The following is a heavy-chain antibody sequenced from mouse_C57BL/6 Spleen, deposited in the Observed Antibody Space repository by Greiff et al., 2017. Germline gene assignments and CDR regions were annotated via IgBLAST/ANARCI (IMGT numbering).Heavy chain of an antibody. CDR2: IYPGDGDT. CDR3: AKTHGSSYNFDY. Sequence: VQLQQSGPELVKPGASVKISCKASGYAFSSSWMNWVKQRPGKGLEWIGRIYPGDGDTNYNGKFKGKATLTADKSSSTAYMQLSSLTSEDSAVYFCAKTHGSSYNFDYWGQGTTLTVSS. J-gene: IGHJ2*01. V-gene: IGHV1-82*01. CDR1: GYAFSSSW. D-gene: IGHD1-1*01.